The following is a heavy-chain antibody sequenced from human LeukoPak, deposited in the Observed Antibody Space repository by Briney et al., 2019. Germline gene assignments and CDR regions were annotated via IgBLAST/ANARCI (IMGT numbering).Heavy chain of an antibody. D-gene: IGHD1-1*01. CDR3: ARAVGVGRGTYFDL. CDR1: GXSISSYY. CDR2: IYYSGST. V-gene: IGHV4-59*12. Sequence: PSETLSLTFTVSGXSISSYYWGWIRQPPGKGREWSGYIYYSGSTNYNPSLKSRVTISVDTSKNQFSLKLRSVTAADTAVYYCARAVGVGRGTYFDLWGRGTMVTVSS. J-gene: IGHJ2*01.